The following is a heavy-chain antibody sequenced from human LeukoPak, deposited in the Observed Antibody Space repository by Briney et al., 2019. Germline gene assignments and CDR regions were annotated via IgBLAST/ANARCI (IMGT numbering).Heavy chain of an antibody. J-gene: IGHJ4*02. CDR3: AKANGDGGGDFDY. Sequence: GGSLRLSCAASGFTFDDYAMHWVRQAPGKGLEWVSGISWNSGSIGYADSVKGRFTISRDNAKNSLYLQVNSLRAEDAALYYCAKANGDGGGDFDYWGQGTLVTVSS. CDR1: GFTFDDYA. CDR2: ISWNSGSI. D-gene: IGHD4-17*01. V-gene: IGHV3-9*01.